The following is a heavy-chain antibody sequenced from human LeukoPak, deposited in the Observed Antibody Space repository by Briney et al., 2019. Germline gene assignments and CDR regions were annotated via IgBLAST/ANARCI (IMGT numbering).Heavy chain of an antibody. Sequence: ASVKVSCKTSGFTFGTSTMQWVRQAPGQGLEWIGWIVVSSGYRKYAQKLQERVTITTDMSTSTSYLELRSLEFEDTAVYYCAAERYEGHCCWFDPWGQGTLVTVSS. CDR3: AAERYEGHCCWFDP. D-gene: IGHD1-14*01. CDR2: IVVSSGYR. V-gene: IGHV1-58*02. CDR1: GFTFGTST. J-gene: IGHJ5*02.